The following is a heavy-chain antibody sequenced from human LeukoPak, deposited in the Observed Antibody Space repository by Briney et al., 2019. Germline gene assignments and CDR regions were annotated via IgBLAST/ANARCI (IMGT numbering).Heavy chain of an antibody. CDR1: GYTLTELS. CDR3: ATRGARHLPDAFDI. J-gene: IGHJ3*02. V-gene: IGHV1-24*01. Sequence: ASVKVSCKVSGYTLTELSMHWVRQAPGKGLEWMGGFDPEDGETIYAQKFQGRVTMTEDTSTDTAYMELSSLRSEGTAVYYCATRGARHLPDAFDIWGQGTMVTVSS. D-gene: IGHD3-10*01. CDR2: FDPEDGET.